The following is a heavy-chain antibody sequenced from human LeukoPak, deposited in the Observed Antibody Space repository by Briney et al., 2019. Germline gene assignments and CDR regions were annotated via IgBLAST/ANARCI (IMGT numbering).Heavy chain of an antibody. CDR3: ARLERRLEAIDY. CDR1: GYSFTTYW. V-gene: IGHV5-51*01. D-gene: IGHD1-1*01. J-gene: IGHJ4*02. CDR2: IYPSDSDT. Sequence: GESLKISCKGSGYSFTTYWIAWVRQMPGEGLEWMGIIYPSDSDTRYSPSFQGQVTISADKSIGTAYLQWSSLKASDTAMYYCARLERRLEAIDYWGQGTLVTVSS.